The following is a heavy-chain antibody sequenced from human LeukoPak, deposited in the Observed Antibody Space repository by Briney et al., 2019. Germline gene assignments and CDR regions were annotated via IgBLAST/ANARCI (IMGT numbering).Heavy chain of an antibody. CDR2: ISSSSSYI. D-gene: IGHD6-19*01. Sequence: GGSLTLSCAASGFTFSSYSMNWVRQAPGKGLEWVSSISSSSSYIYYADSGKGRFTMSRDNAKNSLYLQMNSLRAEDTAVYYCARDDPSPGYSSGWPYFDYWGQGTLVTVSS. V-gene: IGHV3-21*01. CDR1: GFTFSSYS. CDR3: ARDDPSPGYSSGWPYFDY. J-gene: IGHJ4*02.